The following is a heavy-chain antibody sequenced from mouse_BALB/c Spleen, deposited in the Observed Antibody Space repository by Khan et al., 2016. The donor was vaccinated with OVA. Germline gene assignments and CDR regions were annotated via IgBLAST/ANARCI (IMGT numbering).Heavy chain of an antibody. D-gene: IGHD4-1*01. J-gene: IGHJ3*01. CDR2: ISSDGDYT. CDR1: GFTFSSYS. Sequence: EVELVESGGDLVKPGGSLKLSCAASGFTFSSYSMSWVRQTPDKRLEWVASISSDGDYTYYPDSVKGRFTIFRDNAKNTLYLQISNLKSEDTAMYDCADHLTVSFAYWGQGTLVTVSA. V-gene: IGHV5-6*01. CDR3: ADHLTVSFAY.